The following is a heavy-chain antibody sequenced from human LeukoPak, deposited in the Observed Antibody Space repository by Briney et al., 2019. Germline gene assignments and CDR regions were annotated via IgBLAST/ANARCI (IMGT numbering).Heavy chain of an antibody. Sequence: SETLSLTCTVSGGSISSSNWWSWVRQPPGKGLEWIGEIYHSGDANYNPSLESRVTISVDKSKSQFSLKLSSVTAADTAVYYCARGMGRSTLNVWGQGTLVTVSS. D-gene: IGHD2-2*01. V-gene: IGHV4-4*02. CDR3: ARGMGRSTLNV. CDR1: GGSISSSNW. J-gene: IGHJ4*02. CDR2: IYHSGDA.